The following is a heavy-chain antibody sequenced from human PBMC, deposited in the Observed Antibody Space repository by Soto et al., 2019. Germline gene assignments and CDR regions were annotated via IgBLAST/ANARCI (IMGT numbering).Heavy chain of an antibody. D-gene: IGHD1-26*01. V-gene: IGHV1-3*01. CDR2: IDAGDAGNGNT. CDR3: ARDLSGWYDS. Sequence: QVQLVQSAAEVQKPGASVKVSCKASGHTLTSYAIHWVRQAPGQRLEWMGWIDAGDAGNGNTKYSQKFQGRVTITRDTSASTAYMELSSLRSEDAAVYYCARDLSGWYDSSGQGTLVTVSS. J-gene: IGHJ5*01. CDR1: GHTLTSYA.